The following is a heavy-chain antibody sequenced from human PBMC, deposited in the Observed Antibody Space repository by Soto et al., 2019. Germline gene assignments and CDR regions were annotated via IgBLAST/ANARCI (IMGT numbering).Heavy chain of an antibody. Sequence: QVQLVQSGAEVKKPGASVKVPCKASDFTFTSYGISWVRQAPGQGLEWMGWISAYNGNTDYAQKLQGRVTMTTDTSTATAHMELRGLRSDDTAVYYCARDPPITGSLRGTPLMAVWGQGTTVTVSS. CDR2: ISAYNGNT. CDR1: DFTFTSYG. D-gene: IGHD1-20*01. CDR3: ARDPPITGSLRGTPLMAV. J-gene: IGHJ6*02. V-gene: IGHV1-18*04.